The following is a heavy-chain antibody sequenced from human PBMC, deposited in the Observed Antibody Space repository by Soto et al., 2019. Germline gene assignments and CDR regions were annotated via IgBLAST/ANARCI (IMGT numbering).Heavy chain of an antibody. V-gene: IGHV3-23*01. CDR1: GLTFSSYA. J-gene: IGHJ4*02. CDR3: AKVEEMTKTYYFSY. CDR2: INGVGRST. Sequence: SGGTLRLSCGASGLTFSSYAMSWIRQAPGKGLEWVSAINGVGRSTHYADSVTGRFTISRDNSKNTVDLQMRSLRAEDTAVYYCAKVEEMTKTYYFSYCSRGSYVTVSS. D-gene: IGHD4-17*01.